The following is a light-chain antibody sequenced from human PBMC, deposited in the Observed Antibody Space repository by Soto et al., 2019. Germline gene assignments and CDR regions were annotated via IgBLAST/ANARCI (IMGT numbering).Light chain of an antibody. Sequence: EIVLTQSPGTLSLSPGERATLSCRASHSVSSSYLAWYQQKPGQSPRLLIYGASSRATGIPDRFSGSGSGTDFTVAITRLEREEYAMYSSTHYGSWPPYTCDQGPKLEIK. CDR3: THYGSWPPYT. CDR2: GAS. J-gene: IGKJ2*01. V-gene: IGKV3-20*01. CDR1: HSVSSSY.